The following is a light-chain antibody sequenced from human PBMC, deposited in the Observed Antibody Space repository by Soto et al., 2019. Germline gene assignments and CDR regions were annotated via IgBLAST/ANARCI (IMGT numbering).Light chain of an antibody. V-gene: IGLV2-18*02. Sequence: QSALTQPPSVSGSPGQSVTISCTGTSSDVGSYNRVSWYQQPPGTAPKLMIYEVSTRPSGVPDRFSGSKSGNTASLTISGLQAEDEGDYYCSSYTGSSTVVVFGTGTKVTVL. CDR1: SSDVGSYNR. J-gene: IGLJ1*01. CDR3: SSYTGSSTVVV. CDR2: EVS.